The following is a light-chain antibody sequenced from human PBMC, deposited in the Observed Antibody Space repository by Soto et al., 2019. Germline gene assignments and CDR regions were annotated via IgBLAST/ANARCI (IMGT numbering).Light chain of an antibody. Sequence: VLRLYLGSRRLSTGESATLSCRASQTVSITYLTWYQQKPGQAPRLLIFGASKRATGIPDRFSGSGSGTDFPLTICSLEPEYLAVYCCPLRTRWPMRFGHGTRLEIK. CDR2: GAS. CDR1: QTVSITY. CDR3: PLRTRWPMR. J-gene: IGKJ5*01. V-gene: IGKV3D-20*02.